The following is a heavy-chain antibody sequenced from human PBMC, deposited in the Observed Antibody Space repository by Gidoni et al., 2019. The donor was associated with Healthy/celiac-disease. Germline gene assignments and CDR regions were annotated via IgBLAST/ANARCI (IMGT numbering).Heavy chain of an antibody. CDR1: GGTFSSYA. CDR3: ARERVQLERLGAFDI. V-gene: IGHV1-69*01. D-gene: IGHD1-1*01. Sequence: QVQLVQSGAEVTKPGSSVKVSCKASGGTFSSYAIRWVRQAPGQGLEWMGGMIPIFGTANYEQKCEGRGTSTADESTSTAYMELSSLRSEDTAVYYCARERVQLERLGAFDIWGQGTMVTVSS. CDR2: MIPIFGTA. J-gene: IGHJ3*02.